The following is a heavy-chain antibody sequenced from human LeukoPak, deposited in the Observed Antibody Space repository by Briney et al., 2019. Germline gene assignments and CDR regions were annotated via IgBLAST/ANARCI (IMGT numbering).Heavy chain of an antibody. Sequence: GGSLRLSCAASGFTFSNAWMSWVRQAPGKGLEWVGRIKSKTDGGTTDYAAPVKGRFTISRDDSKKTLYLQMNSLKTEDTAVYYCTTEYDSSGSLGYYYYYMDVWGKGTTVTVSS. CDR3: TTEYDSSGSLGYYYYYMDV. D-gene: IGHD3-22*01. CDR1: GFTFSNAW. J-gene: IGHJ6*03. CDR2: IKSKTDGGTT. V-gene: IGHV3-15*01.